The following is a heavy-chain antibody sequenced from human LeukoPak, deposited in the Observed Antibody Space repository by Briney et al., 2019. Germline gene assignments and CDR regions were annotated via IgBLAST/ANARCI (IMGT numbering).Heavy chain of an antibody. J-gene: IGHJ4*02. V-gene: IGHV3-23*01. CDR3: AKVGRVLLWFGESHNYFDY. D-gene: IGHD3-10*01. CDR1: GFTFSSYA. CDR2: ISGSGGST. Sequence: PGGSLRLSCAASGFTFSSYAMSWVRQAPGKGLEWVSAISGSGGSTYYADSVKGRFTISRDNSKNTLYLQMNSLRAEDTAVYYCAKVGRVLLWFGESHNYFDYWGQGTLVTVSS.